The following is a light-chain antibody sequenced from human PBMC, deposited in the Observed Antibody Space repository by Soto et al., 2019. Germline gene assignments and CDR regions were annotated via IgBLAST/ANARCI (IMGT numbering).Light chain of an antibody. V-gene: IGLV2-14*01. Sequence: QSALTQPAYVSGSPEQSITISCTGTSSDVGGYNYVSWYQQHPGKAPKLMIYEVSNWPSGVSNRFSGSKSGNTASLTISGLQAEDEADYYCSSYTSSNTVLFGGGTKLTVL. CDR1: SSDVGGYNY. J-gene: IGLJ2*01. CDR3: SSYTSSNTVL. CDR2: EVS.